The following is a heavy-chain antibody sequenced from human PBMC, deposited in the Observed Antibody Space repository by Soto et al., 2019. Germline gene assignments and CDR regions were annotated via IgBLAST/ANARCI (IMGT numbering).Heavy chain of an antibody. CDR1: GGSISSYY. V-gene: IGHV4-59*01. Sequence: SETLSLTCTVSGGSISSYYWSWIRQPPGKGLEWIGYIYYSGSTNYNPSLKSRVTISVDTSKNQFSLKLSSVTAADTAVYYCARGVKVGPTLGGNWFDPWGKGTLVTVSS. CDR3: ARGVKVGPTLGGNWFDP. J-gene: IGHJ5*02. CDR2: IYYSGST. D-gene: IGHD1-26*01.